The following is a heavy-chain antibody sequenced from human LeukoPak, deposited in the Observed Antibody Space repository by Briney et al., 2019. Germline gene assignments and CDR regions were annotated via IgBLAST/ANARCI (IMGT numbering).Heavy chain of an antibody. D-gene: IGHD5-18*01. CDR2: IIPIFGTA. CDR3: AREYSYGSQYFDY. Sequence: ASVKVSCKASGGTFSSYAISWVRQAPGQGLEWMGGIIPIFGTANYAQKFQGRVTITTDESTSTAYMELSSLRSEDTAVYYCAREYSYGSQYFDYWGQGTLVTVSS. J-gene: IGHJ4*02. V-gene: IGHV1-69*05. CDR1: GGTFSSYA.